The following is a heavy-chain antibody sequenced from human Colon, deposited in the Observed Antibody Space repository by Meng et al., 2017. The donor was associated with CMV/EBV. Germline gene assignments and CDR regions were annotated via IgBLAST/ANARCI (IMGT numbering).Heavy chain of an antibody. D-gene: IGHD6-19*01. CDR3: ARENSGSNAFDI. CDR1: GYTFTRYV. Sequence: ASVKVSCKASGYTFTRYVLHWVRQAAGQGLEWMAIINPGGGGTHYAQKLQGRLTVTRDTSTTTVFMELGSLTAEDTAVYYCARENSGSNAFDIWGQGTMVTVSS. J-gene: IGHJ3*02. V-gene: IGHV1-46*01. CDR2: INPGGGGT.